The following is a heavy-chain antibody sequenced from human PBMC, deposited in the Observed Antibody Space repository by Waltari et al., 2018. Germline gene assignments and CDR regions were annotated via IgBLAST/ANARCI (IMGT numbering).Heavy chain of an antibody. CDR1: GFTFSSYA. CDR2: ISHDGSNK. V-gene: IGHV3-30-3*01. D-gene: IGHD4-17*01. Sequence: QVQLVESGGGVVQPGRSLRLSCAASGFTFSSYAMHWVRQAPGKGLEWVAVISHDGSNKYYADSVKGRFTISRDNSKNTLYLQMNSLRAEDTAVYYCARDGGDYASDYFDYWGQGTLVTVSS. J-gene: IGHJ4*02. CDR3: ARDGGDYASDYFDY.